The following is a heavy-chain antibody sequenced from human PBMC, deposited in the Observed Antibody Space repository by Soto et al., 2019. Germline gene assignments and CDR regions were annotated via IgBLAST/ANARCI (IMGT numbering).Heavy chain of an antibody. J-gene: IGHJ4*02. CDR1: GYTFTSYD. D-gene: IGHD3-16*01. CDR3: ARSGGLWGGSDY. Sequence: ASVKVSCKASGYTFTSYDINWVRQATGQGLEWMGWMNPNSGNTGYAQKFQGRVTMTRNTSISTAYMELSSLRSEDTAVYYCARSGGLWGGSDYWGQGTLVTVSS. V-gene: IGHV1-8*01. CDR2: MNPNSGNT.